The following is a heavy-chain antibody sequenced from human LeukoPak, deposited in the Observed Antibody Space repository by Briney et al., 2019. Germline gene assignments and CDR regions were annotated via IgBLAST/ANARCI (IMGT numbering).Heavy chain of an antibody. CDR2: INSDGSSA. J-gene: IGHJ6*02. CDR3: ARDDYYYYGMDV. CDR1: GFTFSSYW. V-gene: IGHV3-74*01. Sequence: GGSLRLSCAASGFTFSSYWMHWVRQAPGKGLVWVSRINSDGSSASYADSVKGRFTISRDNAKNTLYLQMNSLRAEDTAVYYCARDDYYYYGMDVWGQGTTVTVSS.